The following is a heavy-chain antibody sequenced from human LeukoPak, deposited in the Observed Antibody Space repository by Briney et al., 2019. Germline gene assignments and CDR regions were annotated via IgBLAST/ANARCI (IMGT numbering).Heavy chain of an antibody. CDR2: IYYSGST. Sequence: SETLSLTCTVSGGSISSSSYYWGWIRQPPGKGLEWTGSIYYSGSTYYNPSLKSRVTISVDTSKNQFSLKLSSVTAADTAVYYCGKRYCRGGSCYSERGAFDIWGQGTMVTVSS. J-gene: IGHJ3*02. D-gene: IGHD2-15*01. CDR3: GKRYCRGGSCYSERGAFDI. CDR1: GGSISSSSYY. V-gene: IGHV4-39*07.